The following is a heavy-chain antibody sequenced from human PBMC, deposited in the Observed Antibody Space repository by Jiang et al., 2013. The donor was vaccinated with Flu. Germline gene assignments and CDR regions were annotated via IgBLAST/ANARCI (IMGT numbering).Heavy chain of an antibody. V-gene: IGHV6-1*01. D-gene: IGHD3-9*01. J-gene: IGHJ6*02. Sequence: SQTLSLTCAISGDSVSSNSAAWNWIRQSPSRGLEWLGRTYYRSKWYNDYAVSVKSRITINPDTSKNQFSLQLNSVTPEDTAVYYCARDRSLYYDSYYYYYGMDVWGQGTTVTVSS. CDR1: GDSVSSNSAA. CDR3: ARDRSLYYDSYYYYYGMDV. CDR2: TYYRSKWYN.